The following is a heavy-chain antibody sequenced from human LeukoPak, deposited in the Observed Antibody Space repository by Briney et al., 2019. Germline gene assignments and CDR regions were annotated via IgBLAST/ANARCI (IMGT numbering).Heavy chain of an antibody. D-gene: IGHD6-19*01. CDR2: ISSSGSTI. V-gene: IGHV3-11*04. CDR3: ARSIAVAGTSSYFDY. J-gene: IGHJ4*02. Sequence: GGSLRLSCAASGFPFSDYDMSWLRQAPGKGLEWVSYISSSGSTIYYADSVKGRFTISIENANTSLYLQMNSLRAGDTAVYYCARSIAVAGTSSYFDYWGQGTLVTVSS. CDR1: GFPFSDYD.